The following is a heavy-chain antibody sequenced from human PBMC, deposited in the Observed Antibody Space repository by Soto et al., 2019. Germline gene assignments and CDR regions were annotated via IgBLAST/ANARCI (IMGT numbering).Heavy chain of an antibody. CDR2: ISGGGIT. J-gene: IGHJ5*01. CDR1: GFTFSSYA. V-gene: IGHV3-23*01. Sequence: GGSLRLSCAASGFTFSSYAMSWVRQASGKGLEWVSVISGGGITHYADSVKGRFTISRDNSKNTVYLQMSTLRAEDTALYYCAKGTNYVGVFDSWGQGTL. CDR3: AKGTNYVGVFDS. D-gene: IGHD2-8*01.